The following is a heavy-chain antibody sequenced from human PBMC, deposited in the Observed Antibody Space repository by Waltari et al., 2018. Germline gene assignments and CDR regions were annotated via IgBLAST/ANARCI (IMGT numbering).Heavy chain of an antibody. Sequence: EVQLVQSGAEVKKPGESLKFSCKGSGYSFTSYWIAWVRQIPGKGLEWMGLISPGDSATRYSPSFQGPVTISADKSISTADRQWSSLKASDTAMYYCAGHIGYSSSWYGVGYWGQGTLVTVSS. CDR2: ISPGDSAT. CDR3: AGHIGYSSSWYGVGY. CDR1: GYSFTSYW. J-gene: IGHJ4*02. D-gene: IGHD6-13*01. V-gene: IGHV5-51*01.